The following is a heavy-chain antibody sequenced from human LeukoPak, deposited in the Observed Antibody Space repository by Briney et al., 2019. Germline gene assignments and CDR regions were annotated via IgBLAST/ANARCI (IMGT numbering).Heavy chain of an antibody. CDR2: INPHSGGT. CDR3: ARDYGDGLDYYYYYYMDV. V-gene: IGHV1-2*02. J-gene: IGHJ6*03. Sequence: ASVKVSCKASGYTFTSYGINWVRQAPGQGREGMGGINPHSGGTNYAQKFQGRVTMTRDTSISTAYMELSRLRSDDTAVYYCARDYGDGLDYYYYYYMDVWGKGTTVAVSS. D-gene: IGHD4-17*01. CDR1: GYTFTSYG.